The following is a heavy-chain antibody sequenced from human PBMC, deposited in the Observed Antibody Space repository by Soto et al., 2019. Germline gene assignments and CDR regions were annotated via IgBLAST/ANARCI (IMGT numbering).Heavy chain of an antibody. CDR1: GFTFSSYS. CDR2: ISSSSSYI. J-gene: IGHJ6*03. V-gene: IGHV3-21*01. Sequence: GGSLRLSCAASGFTFSSYSMNWVRQAPGKGLEWVSSISSSSSYIYYADSVKGRFTISRDNAKNSLYLQMNSLRAEDTGVYYCAREWRGYCCSTSKSTELNYYYYYIDVWGKGTTVTVSS. CDR3: AREWRGYCCSTSKSTELNYYYYYIDV. D-gene: IGHD2-2*01.